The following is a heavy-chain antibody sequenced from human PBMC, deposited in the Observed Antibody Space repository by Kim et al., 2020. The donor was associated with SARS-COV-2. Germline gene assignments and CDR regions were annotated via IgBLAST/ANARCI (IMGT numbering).Heavy chain of an antibody. J-gene: IGHJ2*01. CDR3: ARPAPLGYFDL. Sequence: GGSLRLSCAASGFTVSSNYMSWVRQAPGKGLEWVSVIYSGGSTYYADSVKGRFTISRDNSKNTLYLQINSLRAEDTAVYYCARPAPLGYFDLWGRGTLVTVSS. V-gene: IGHV3-53*01. CDR2: IYSGGST. CDR1: GFTVSSNY. D-gene: IGHD2-2*01.